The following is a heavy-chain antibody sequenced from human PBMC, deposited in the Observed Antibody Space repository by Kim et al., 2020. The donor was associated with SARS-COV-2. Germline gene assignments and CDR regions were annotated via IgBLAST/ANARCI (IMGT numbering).Heavy chain of an antibody. CDR1: GDSVSSNSAA. J-gene: IGHJ1*01. CDR2: TYFRSKWYN. V-gene: IGHV6-1*01. Sequence: SQTLSLTCAISGDSVSSNSAAWNWIRQSPSRGLEWLGRTYFRSKWYNEYAESVKSRITINPDTSKNQFSLHLNSVTPEDTAVYYCARKNTTSAGLHHWGQGTLVTISS. D-gene: IGHD2-2*01. CDR3: ARKNTTSAGLHH.